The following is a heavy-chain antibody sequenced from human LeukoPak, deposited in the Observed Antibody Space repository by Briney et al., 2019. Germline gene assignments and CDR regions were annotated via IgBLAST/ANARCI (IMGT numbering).Heavy chain of an antibody. Sequence: SETLSLTCTVSGGSFSSYYWSWIRQPPGRGLEWIGYIYDSGSTNYNPSLKSRVTMSVDTSKNQFSLKLTSVTAADTAVYYCARAPTVTTLSSGYYFDYWGQGTLVTVSS. J-gene: IGHJ4*02. CDR1: GGSFSSYY. CDR3: ARAPTVTTLSSGYYFDY. V-gene: IGHV4-4*09. CDR2: IYDSGST. D-gene: IGHD3-22*01.